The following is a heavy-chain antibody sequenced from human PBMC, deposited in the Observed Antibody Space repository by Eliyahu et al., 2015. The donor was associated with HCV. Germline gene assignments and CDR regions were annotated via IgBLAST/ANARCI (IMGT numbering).Heavy chain of an antibody. J-gene: IGHJ6*02. Sequence: QVQLVQSGAEVKKPGASVKISCKASGYTFTSHYMHWVRQAPGQGLEWMGIINPNGGSTSYAQKFQGRVTMTRDTSTSTIYMELSSLRSDDTAMYYCARRSTDSYFYSMDVWGQGTTVTVSS. V-gene: IGHV1-46*01. D-gene: IGHD4-11*01. CDR2: INPNGGST. CDR1: GYTFTSHY. CDR3: ARRSTDSYFYSMDV.